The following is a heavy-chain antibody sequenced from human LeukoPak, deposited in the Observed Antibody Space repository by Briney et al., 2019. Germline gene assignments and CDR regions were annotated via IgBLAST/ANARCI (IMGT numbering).Heavy chain of an antibody. CDR2: ISGSGDNT. J-gene: IGHJ5*02. CDR3: AKHYSRKFDP. Sequence: GGSLRLSCAASGFTFSSYAMNWVRQAPSKGLEWVSGISGSGDNTYYADSVKGRFTISRDNSKNTLYLQMNSLRAEDTAVYYCAKHYSRKFDPWGQGTLATVSS. D-gene: IGHD4-11*01. CDR1: GFTFSSYA. V-gene: IGHV3-23*01.